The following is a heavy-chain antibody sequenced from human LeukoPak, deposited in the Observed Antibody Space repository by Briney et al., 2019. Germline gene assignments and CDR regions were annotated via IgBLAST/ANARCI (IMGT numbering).Heavy chain of an antibody. CDR1: GYTFTSYY. Sequence: GASVKVSCKASGYTFTSYYMHWVRQAPGQGLEWMGIINLSGGSTSYAQKFQGRVTMTRDMSTSTVYMELSSLRSEDTAVYYCARDLGDDSSGYYLGYWGQGTLVTVSS. V-gene: IGHV1-46*01. CDR3: ARDLGDDSSGYYLGY. CDR2: INLSGGST. J-gene: IGHJ4*02. D-gene: IGHD3-22*01.